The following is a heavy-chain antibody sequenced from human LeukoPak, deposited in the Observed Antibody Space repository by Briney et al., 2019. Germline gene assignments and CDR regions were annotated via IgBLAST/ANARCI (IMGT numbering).Heavy chain of an antibody. CDR2: IRSKANSYAT. D-gene: IGHD1-26*01. CDR3: TRHSIVGATPEDY. Sequence: GASVKVSCKASGYTFTGYYMHWVRQASGKGLEWVGRIRSKANSYATAYAASVKGRFTISRDDSKNTAYLQMNSLKTEDTAVYYCTRHSIVGATPEDYWGQGTLVTVSS. J-gene: IGHJ4*02. CDR1: GYTFTGYY. V-gene: IGHV3-73*01.